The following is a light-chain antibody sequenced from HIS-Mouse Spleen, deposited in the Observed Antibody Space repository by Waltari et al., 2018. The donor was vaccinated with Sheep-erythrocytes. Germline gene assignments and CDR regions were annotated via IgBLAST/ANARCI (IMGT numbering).Light chain of an antibody. CDR2: EDS. CDR1: ALPKKY. J-gene: IGLJ1*01. Sequence: SYELTQPPSVSVSPGQTARITCSGDALPKKYAYWYQQKSGQAPVLVIYEDSKRPSGIPERVYGASSGTMATLTISGAQVEDEADYYCYSTDSSGNHYVFGTGTKVTVL. V-gene: IGLV3-10*01. CDR3: YSTDSSGNHYV.